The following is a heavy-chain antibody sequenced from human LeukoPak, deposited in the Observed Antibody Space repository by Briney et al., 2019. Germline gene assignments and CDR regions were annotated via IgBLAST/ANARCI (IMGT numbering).Heavy chain of an antibody. CDR1: GGSISSSSYY. CDR2: IYTSGST. Sequence: SETLSLTCTVSGGSISSSSYYWGWIRQPAGKGLEWIGRIYTSGSTNYNPSLKSRVTISVDTSKNQFPLKLSSVTAADTAVYYCAREERRAAKAVDYWGQGTLVTVSS. CDR3: AREERRAAKAVDY. J-gene: IGHJ4*02. V-gene: IGHV4-61*02. D-gene: IGHD1-1*01.